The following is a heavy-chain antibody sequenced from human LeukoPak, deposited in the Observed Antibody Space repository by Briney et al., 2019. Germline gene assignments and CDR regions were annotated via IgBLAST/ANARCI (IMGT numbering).Heavy chain of an antibody. J-gene: IGHJ5*02. V-gene: IGHV1-2*02. CDR1: GHTFTGYY. D-gene: IGHD6-13*01. Sequence: ASVKVSCKASGHTFTGYYMHWVRQAPGQGLEWMGWINPNSGDTNYAQKFQGRVTMTRDTSISTAYMELSRLRSDDTAVYYCARETKIISSSWYYNWFDPWGQGALVTVSS. CDR2: INPNSGDT. CDR3: ARETKIISSSWYYNWFDP.